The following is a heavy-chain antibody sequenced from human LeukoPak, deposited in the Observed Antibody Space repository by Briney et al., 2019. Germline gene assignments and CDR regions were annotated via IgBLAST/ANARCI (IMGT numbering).Heavy chain of an antibody. CDR2: ISYDGSNK. J-gene: IGHJ6*04. CDR3: AKDLSSGSMDV. D-gene: IGHD2-15*01. CDR1: GFTFSSYG. Sequence: GRSLRLSCAASGFTFSSYGMHWVRQAPGKGLEWVAVISYDGSNKYYADSVKSRFTISRDNSKNTLYLQMNSLRAEDTAVYYCAKDLSSGSMDVWGKGTTVTVSS. V-gene: IGHV3-30*18.